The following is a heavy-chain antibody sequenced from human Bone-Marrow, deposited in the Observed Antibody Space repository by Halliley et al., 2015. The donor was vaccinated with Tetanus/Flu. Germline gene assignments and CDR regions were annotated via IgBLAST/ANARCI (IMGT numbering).Heavy chain of an antibody. D-gene: IGHD6-19*01. J-gene: IGHJ4*02. Sequence: WVSTINGGGGSTYYADSVKGRFTVSRDNVKNTLYLQMSSLRDEDTALYYCAREKGSGWVRIVDFWGQGTLVTVSS. V-gene: IGHV3-23*01. CDR3: AREKGSGWVRIVDF. CDR2: INGGGGST.